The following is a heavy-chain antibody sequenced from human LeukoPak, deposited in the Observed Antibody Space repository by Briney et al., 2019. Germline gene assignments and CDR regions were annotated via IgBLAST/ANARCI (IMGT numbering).Heavy chain of an antibody. V-gene: IGHV3-30-3*01. Sequence: GGSLRLSRAASGFTFSSYAMHWVRQAPGKGLEWVAVISYDGSNKYYADSVKGRFTISRDNSKNTLYLQMNSLRAEDTAVYYCARDNYDSSGYYMALVYWGQGTLVTVSS. CDR3: ARDNYDSSGYYMALVY. D-gene: IGHD3-22*01. CDR2: ISYDGSNK. CDR1: GFTFSSYA. J-gene: IGHJ4*02.